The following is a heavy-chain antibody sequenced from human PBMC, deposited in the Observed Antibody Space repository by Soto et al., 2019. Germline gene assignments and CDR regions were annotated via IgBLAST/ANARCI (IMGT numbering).Heavy chain of an antibody. CDR2: IYHSGST. CDR3: ARAKRGYSYGNYYFDY. D-gene: IGHD5-18*01. Sequence: SETLSLTCAVSGGSISSGGYSWSWIRQPPGKGLEWIGYIYHSGSTYYNPSLKSRVTISVDRSKNQLSLKLSSVTAADTAVYYCARAKRGYSYGNYYFDYWGQGTLVTVSS. CDR1: GGSISSGGYS. J-gene: IGHJ4*02. V-gene: IGHV4-30-2*01.